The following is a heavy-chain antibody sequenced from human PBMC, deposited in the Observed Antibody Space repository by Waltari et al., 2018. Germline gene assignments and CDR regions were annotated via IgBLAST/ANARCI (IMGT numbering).Heavy chain of an antibody. CDR1: GFNFGASW. D-gene: IGHD2-2*01. CDR3: ARGSTGYVRVWDS. J-gene: IGHJ5*01. V-gene: IGHV3-7*03. Sequence: DVQLVESGGGLVQPGGSLRLSFAPSGFNFGASWMTWVRLAPGKGLEWVANIKYDGSATYHADSVNGRFAISRDNAHNSLYLQMNSVIADDTAIYFCARGSTGYVRVWDSWGQGTMVTVSS. CDR2: IKYDGSAT.